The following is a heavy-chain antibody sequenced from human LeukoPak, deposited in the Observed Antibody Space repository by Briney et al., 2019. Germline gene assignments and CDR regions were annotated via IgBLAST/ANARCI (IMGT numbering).Heavy chain of an antibody. Sequence: SETLSLTCTVSGGSISSGSYYWSWLRQPAGKGLEWLGRIYTSGSTNYNPSLKSGVTISVDTSKNQFSLKLSSVTAADTAVYYCARGVWEYYDSSGYFDYWGQGTLVTVSS. D-gene: IGHD3-22*01. CDR1: GGSISSGSYY. CDR2: IYTSGST. CDR3: ARGVWEYYDSSGYFDY. J-gene: IGHJ4*02. V-gene: IGHV4-61*02.